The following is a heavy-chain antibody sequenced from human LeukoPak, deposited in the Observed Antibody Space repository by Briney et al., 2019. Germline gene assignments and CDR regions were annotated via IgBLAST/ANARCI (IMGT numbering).Heavy chain of an antibody. CDR2: VNANSGGT. V-gene: IGHV1-2*02. J-gene: IGHJ4*02. Sequence: GASVKVSCKASGYTFTDYYMHWVRLAPRQGLEWMGWVNANSGGTNYAQTFQGRVTMTRDTSISTAYMELSSVSSDDTAVYYCARDPSDAIVAFDYWSQGTLVTVSS. D-gene: IGHD5-18*01. CDR1: GYTFTDYY. CDR3: ARDPSDAIVAFDY.